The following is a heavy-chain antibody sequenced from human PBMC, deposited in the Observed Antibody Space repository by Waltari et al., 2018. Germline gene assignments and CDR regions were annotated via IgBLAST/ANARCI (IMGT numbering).Heavy chain of an antibody. CDR1: GYTFTAYY. CDR3: ATTPEGYRNLPNYFAF. J-gene: IGHJ4*02. Sequence: QVQLVQSGAKVKKPGASVTVSCKASGYTFTAYYMHWVRQAPGQGLEWVGWINPDSGGTTYAQRFQGGVTMTSDTSISTAYLELSSLRSDDTAVYYCATTPEGYRNLPNYFAFWGQGTLVTVSS. CDR2: INPDSGGT. D-gene: IGHD5-12*01. V-gene: IGHV1-2*02.